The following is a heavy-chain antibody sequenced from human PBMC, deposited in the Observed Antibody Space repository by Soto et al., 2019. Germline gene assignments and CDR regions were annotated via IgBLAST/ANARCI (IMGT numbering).Heavy chain of an antibody. D-gene: IGHD4-17*01. CDR2: IIPIFGTA. CDR3: ARSPRGLYGDYGPVGFAP. CDR1: GGTFSSYA. Sequence: QVQLVQSGAEVKKPGSSVKVSCKASGGTFSSYAISWVRQAPGQGLEWMGGIIPIFGTANYAQKSQGRVTITADESTSTAYMELSSLRSEDTAVYYCARSPRGLYGDYGPVGFAPWGQGTLVTVSS. V-gene: IGHV1-69*01. J-gene: IGHJ5*02.